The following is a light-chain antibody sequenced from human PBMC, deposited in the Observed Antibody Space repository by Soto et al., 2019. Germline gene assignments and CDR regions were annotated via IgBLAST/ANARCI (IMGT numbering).Light chain of an antibody. CDR3: DAWDDTLNGHVV. CDR1: NSNIESNT. CDR2: SNN. Sequence: QSVLTQPPSASGTPGQRVTISCSGSNSNIESNTVNWYQHLPGTAPKLLIYSNNQRPSGVPDRFSGSKSGTSASVAISSLASDDEADYYCDAWDDTLNGHVVFGGGTKLTVL. J-gene: IGLJ2*01. V-gene: IGLV1-44*01.